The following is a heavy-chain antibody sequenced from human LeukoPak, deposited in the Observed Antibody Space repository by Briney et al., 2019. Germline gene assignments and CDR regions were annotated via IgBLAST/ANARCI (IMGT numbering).Heavy chain of an antibody. D-gene: IGHD1-1*01. CDR3: ARDLPVWERRARFDP. CDR2: ISAYNGNT. CDR1: GYTFTSYG. V-gene: IGHV1-18*01. J-gene: IGHJ5*02. Sequence: ASVKVSCKASGYTFTSYGISWVRQAPGQGLEWMGWISAYNGNTNYAQKLQGRVTMTTDTSTSTAYMELRSLRSDDTAVYYCARDLPVWERRARFDPWGQGTLVTVSS.